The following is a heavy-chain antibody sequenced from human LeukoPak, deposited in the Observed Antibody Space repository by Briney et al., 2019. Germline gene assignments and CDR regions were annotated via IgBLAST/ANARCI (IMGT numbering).Heavy chain of an antibody. Sequence: ASVKISCKVSGYTSTDYYMHWVQQAPGKGLEWMGLVDPEDGETIYAEKFQGRVTITADTSTDTAYMELSSLRSEDTAVYYCATVHSSSWYFAIDYWGQGTLVTVSS. V-gene: IGHV1-69-2*01. CDR3: ATVHSSSWYFAIDY. J-gene: IGHJ4*02. D-gene: IGHD6-13*01. CDR2: VDPEDGET. CDR1: GYTSTDYY.